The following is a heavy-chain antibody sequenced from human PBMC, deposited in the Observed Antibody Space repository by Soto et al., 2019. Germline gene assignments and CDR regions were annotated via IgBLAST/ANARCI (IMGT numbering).Heavy chain of an antibody. D-gene: IGHD2-21*01. CDR3: ARAPPGYSLGYRYYGRDV. Sequence: EVQLVESGGGLVQPGGSLRLSCAAPGFTFGSYWMHWVRQAPGKGLVWVSHISLDGSRTNYADSVKGRFTISRDNAKSTLYRLMNSLRAEDTAVYYCARAPPGYSLGYRYYGRDVWGQGTTVTVSS. J-gene: IGHJ6*02. V-gene: IGHV3-74*01. CDR2: ISLDGSRT. CDR1: GFTFGSYW.